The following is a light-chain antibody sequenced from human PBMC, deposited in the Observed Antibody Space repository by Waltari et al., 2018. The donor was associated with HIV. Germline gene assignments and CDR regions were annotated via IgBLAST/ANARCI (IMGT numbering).Light chain of an antibody. V-gene: IGKV3-20*01. CDR3: QQYGTSPRA. J-gene: IGKJ4*01. CDR2: GAS. Sequence: EIVFTQSPGTLSLSTGERATLSCRASQSVSSNLLAWFQQNPGQAPRVLIHGASKRATGIPDRFSGSGSGTDFTLTITRLEPEDSAVYYCQQYGTSPRAFGGGTKVEIK. CDR1: QSVSSNL.